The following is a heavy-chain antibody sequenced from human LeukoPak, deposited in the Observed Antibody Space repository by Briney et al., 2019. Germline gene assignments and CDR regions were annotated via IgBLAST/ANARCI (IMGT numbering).Heavy chain of an antibody. Sequence: GGSLRLSCAASGFTFSSYSLNWVRQAPGKGLEWVANITQDGSEKYYVDSVKGRFTISRDNAKSSLYLQMNSLRAEDTAVYYCARDLYGSGTRTTCYYYGMDVWGQGTTVTVSS. V-gene: IGHV3-7*01. J-gene: IGHJ6*02. CDR2: ITQDGSEK. CDR3: ARDLYGSGTRTTCYYYGMDV. CDR1: GFTFSSYS. D-gene: IGHD3-10*01.